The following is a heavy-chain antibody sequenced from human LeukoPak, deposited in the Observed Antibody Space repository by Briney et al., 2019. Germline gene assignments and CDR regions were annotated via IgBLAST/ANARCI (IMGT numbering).Heavy chain of an antibody. D-gene: IGHD6-13*01. CDR3: ARDRAAAGKVGPCDY. J-gene: IGHJ4*02. V-gene: IGHV3-7*01. CDR1: GFTFSSYW. Sequence: GGSLRLSCAASGFTFSSYWMSWVRQAPGKGLEWVANIKQDGSEKYYVDSVKGRFTISRDNAKNSLYLQMNSLRAEDTAVYYCARDRAAAGKVGPCDYWGQGTLVTVSS. CDR2: IKQDGSEK.